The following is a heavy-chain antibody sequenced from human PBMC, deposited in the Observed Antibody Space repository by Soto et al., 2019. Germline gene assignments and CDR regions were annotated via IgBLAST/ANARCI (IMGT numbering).Heavy chain of an antibody. V-gene: IGHV1-69*01. CDR1: GGTFSSYA. Sequence: QVQLVQSGAEVKKPGSSVKVSCQASGGTFSSYAIRWVRQVPGQGLEWMGGIIPISDTTNYAQKFQGRVTITADESTSTAYMELSSLRSEDTAVYYCARSQGSSTSLEIYYYYYYGMDVWDQGTTVTVSS. D-gene: IGHD2-2*01. CDR2: IIPISDTT. CDR3: ARSQGSSTSLEIYYYYYYGMDV. J-gene: IGHJ6*02.